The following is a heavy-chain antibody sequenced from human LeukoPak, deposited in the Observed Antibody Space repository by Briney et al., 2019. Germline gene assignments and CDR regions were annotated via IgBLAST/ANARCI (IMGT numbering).Heavy chain of an antibody. CDR2: IFYGGGT. D-gene: IGHD1-26*01. Sequence: SETLSLTCTVSGGSIGNYYWSWMRQPPGKGLEWIGYIFYGGGTKYNPSLKSRVTISVDTSKNQFSLKLSSVTAADTAVYYYARGLSGSYYDYWGQGTLVTVSS. CDR3: ARGLSGSYYDY. CDR1: GGSIGNYY. V-gene: IGHV4-59*01. J-gene: IGHJ4*02.